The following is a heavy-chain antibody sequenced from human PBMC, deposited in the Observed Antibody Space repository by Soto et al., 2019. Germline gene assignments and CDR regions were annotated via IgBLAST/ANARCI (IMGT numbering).Heavy chain of an antibody. CDR1: GGTFSSYA. V-gene: IGHV1-69*01. CDR2: IIPIFGTA. D-gene: IGHD3-9*01. CDR3: AREMGDILTGYYYYYYGMDV. Sequence: QVQLVQSGAEVKKPGSSVKVSCKASGGTFSSYAISWVRQAPGQGLEWMGGIIPIFGTANYAQKFQGRVTITVDESTSTAYMELSSLRSEDTAVYYCAREMGDILTGYYYYYYGMDVWGQGTTVTVSS. J-gene: IGHJ6*02.